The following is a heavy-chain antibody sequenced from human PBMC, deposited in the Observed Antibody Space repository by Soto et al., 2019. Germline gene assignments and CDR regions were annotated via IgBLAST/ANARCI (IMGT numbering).Heavy chain of an antibody. CDR1: GYNFRTYW. V-gene: IGHV5-51*01. CDR2: IKPGDSDT. D-gene: IGHD7-27*01. Sequence: GESLKISCKGSGYNFRTYWIGWVRQLPGKGLKWMGIIKPGDSDTRYSPSFQGQVTISADNSITTVYLQWSSLRASDTAMYFCARQEDKALGTPFYFDYWGQGTLVTVSS. J-gene: IGHJ4*02. CDR3: ARQEDKALGTPFYFDY.